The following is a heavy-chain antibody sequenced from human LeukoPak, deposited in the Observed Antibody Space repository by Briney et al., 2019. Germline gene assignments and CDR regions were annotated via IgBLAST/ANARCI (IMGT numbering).Heavy chain of an antibody. CDR1: GFTFSRYW. CDR3: ARVLGCTNGVCHDAFDI. CDR2: IKEDGGEK. J-gene: IGHJ3*02. V-gene: IGHV3-7*01. Sequence: GSLRLSCAASGFTFSRYWMSWVRQAPGKGLEWVANIKEDGGEKFHVDSVKGRFTISRDNAKKSLYLQMNSLRAEDTAVYFCARVLGCTNGVCHDAFDIWGQGTVVTVSS. D-gene: IGHD2-8*01.